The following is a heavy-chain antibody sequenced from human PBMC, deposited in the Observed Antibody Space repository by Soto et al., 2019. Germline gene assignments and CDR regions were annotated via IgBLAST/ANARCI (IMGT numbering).Heavy chain of an antibody. V-gene: IGHV2-5*02. J-gene: IGHJ6*02. CDR1: GFSLSTSGVG. Sequence: QITLKESGPTLLKPTQTLTLTCTFSGFSLSTSGVGVVWIRQPPGKALQWLALIYWDDDERFSPSLRNRLTITKDTSKHQVVLTMTNMDPVDTATYYCAHQTYYYGSGTIDVWGQGTTVTVSS. D-gene: IGHD3-10*01. CDR3: AHQTYYYGSGTIDV. CDR2: IYWDDDE.